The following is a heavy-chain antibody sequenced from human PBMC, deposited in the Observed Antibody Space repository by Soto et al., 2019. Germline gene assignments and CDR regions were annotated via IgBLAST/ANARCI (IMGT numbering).Heavy chain of an antibody. CDR1: GYAFTSYG. CDR2: ISAYNGNT. CDR3: AREQQPMDVLWLDP. V-gene: IGHV1-18*01. Sequence: ASVKVSCKASGYAFTSYGISWVRQAPGQGPEWMGWISAYNGNTDYAQKFQDRVTLTRDTSTSTAYMELRSLRSDDTAVYFCAREQQPMDVLWLDPWGQGTLVTVSS. D-gene: IGHD6-13*01. J-gene: IGHJ5*02.